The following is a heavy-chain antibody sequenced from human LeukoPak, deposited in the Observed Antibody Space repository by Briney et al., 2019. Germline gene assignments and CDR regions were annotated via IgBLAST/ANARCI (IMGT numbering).Heavy chain of an antibody. Sequence: PGGSLRLSCTASGFTFSNFAMSWVRQAPGKGLEWVSTITGGSGAKYYADSVKGRSTISRDTSKNTLYLQMNSLRAEDTAVYYCAKYRGFGDSYDSWGQGTLVTVSS. CDR2: ITGGSGAK. V-gene: IGHV3-23*01. CDR3: AKYRGFGDSYDS. J-gene: IGHJ4*02. CDR1: GFTFSNFA. D-gene: IGHD3-10*01.